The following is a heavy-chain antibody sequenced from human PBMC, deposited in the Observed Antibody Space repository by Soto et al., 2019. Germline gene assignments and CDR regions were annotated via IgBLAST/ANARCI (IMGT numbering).Heavy chain of an antibody. CDR3: ARGVGSSPPQY. J-gene: IGHJ4*02. CDR2: IYASGSP. CDR1: GGSVSVDY. Sequence: PSETLSLTCTISGGSVSVDYWSWIRQSTGQGLEWIGYIYASGSPYYNPSLRSRVTISADTSKNQISLKLTSPTAADTAVYYCARGVGSSPPQYWGRGTLVTVSS. D-gene: IGHD1-26*01. V-gene: IGHV4-59*02.